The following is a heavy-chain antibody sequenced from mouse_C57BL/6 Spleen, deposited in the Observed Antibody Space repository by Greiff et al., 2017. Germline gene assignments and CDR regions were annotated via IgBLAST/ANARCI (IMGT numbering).Heavy chain of an antibody. CDR1: GYSFTDYN. CDR3: ARGAGSPYYAMDY. D-gene: IGHD1-1*01. J-gene: IGHJ4*01. CDR2: INPNYGTT. V-gene: IGHV1-39*01. Sequence: EVKLMESGPELVKPGASVKISCKASGYSFTDYNMNWVKQSNGKSLEWIGVINPNYGTTSYNQKFKGKATLTVDQSSSTAYMQLNSLTSEDSAVYYCARGAGSPYYAMDYWGQGTSITVSS.